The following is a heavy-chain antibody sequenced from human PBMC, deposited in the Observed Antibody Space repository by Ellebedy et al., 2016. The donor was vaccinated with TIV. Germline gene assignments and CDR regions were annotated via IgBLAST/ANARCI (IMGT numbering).Heavy chain of an antibody. J-gene: IGHJ4*02. CDR2: ISAYTGDT. D-gene: IGHD5-12*01. CDR1: GYAFGSYG. CDR3: TRDMVQGMVARYLWFDY. V-gene: IGHV1-18*01. Sequence: ASVKVSCKASGYAFGSYGISWVRQAPGQGLEWMGWISAYTGDTNYAQKFQGRVTMSTDTSTSTAYMELRSPRSDDTAVYYCTRDMVQGMVARYLWFDYWGQGTLVTVSS.